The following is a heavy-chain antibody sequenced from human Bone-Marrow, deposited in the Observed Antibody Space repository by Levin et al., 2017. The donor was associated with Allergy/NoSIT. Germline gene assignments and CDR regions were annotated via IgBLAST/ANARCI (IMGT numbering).Heavy chain of an antibody. Sequence: SCTASGFTLSDYYMGWIRQAPGKGLEWVSYISGSDGIIFYADSVKGRFTISRDNSKNSLYLRMNSLRAGDTAVYYCARQRNSNYYDYWGRGTLVTVSS. CDR3: ARQRNSNYYDY. J-gene: IGHJ4*02. CDR1: GFTLSDYY. V-gene: IGHV3-11*01. CDR2: ISGSDGII. D-gene: IGHD2/OR15-2a*01.